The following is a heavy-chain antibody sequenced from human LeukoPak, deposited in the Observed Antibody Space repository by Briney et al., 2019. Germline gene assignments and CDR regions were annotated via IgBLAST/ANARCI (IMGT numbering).Heavy chain of an antibody. J-gene: IGHJ4*02. Sequence: GGSLRLSCAASGFTFSSYAMSRVRQAPGKGLEWVSAISGSGGSTYYADSVKGRFTISRDNSKNTLYLQMNSLRAEDTAVYYCAKDLESNYYDSSGYYLSNFDYWGQGTLVTVSS. CDR1: GFTFSSYA. CDR2: ISGSGGST. CDR3: AKDLESNYYDSSGYYLSNFDY. D-gene: IGHD3-22*01. V-gene: IGHV3-23*01.